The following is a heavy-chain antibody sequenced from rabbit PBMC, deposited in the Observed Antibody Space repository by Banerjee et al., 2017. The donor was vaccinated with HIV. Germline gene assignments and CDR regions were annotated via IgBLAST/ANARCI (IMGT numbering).Heavy chain of an antibody. J-gene: IGHJ4*01. CDR3: ARDLAAVTGWNFNL. D-gene: IGHD7-1*01. Sequence: QEQLVESGGGLVQPEGSLTLTCTASGFSFSYKYVMCWVRQAPGKGLEWIACINTSSGNTVYASWAKGRFTISRTSSTTVTLQMTSLTAADTATYFCARDLAAVTGWNFNLWGPGTLVTVS. CDR1: GFSFSYKYV. V-gene: IGHV1S45*01. CDR2: INTSSGNT.